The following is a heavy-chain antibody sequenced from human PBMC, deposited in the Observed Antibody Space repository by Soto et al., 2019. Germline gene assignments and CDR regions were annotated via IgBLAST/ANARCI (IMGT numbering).Heavy chain of an antibody. J-gene: IGHJ6*02. D-gene: IGHD2-15*01. Sequence: GGSLRLSCAASGFTFSSYSMNWVRKAPGKGLEWASSISSSSSYIYYADSVKGRFTIPRDNSKNSLYLQMNSLRAEDTAVYYCARVCSGGSCYSDFYYYYYGMDVWGQGTTVTVSS. CDR1: GFTFSSYS. V-gene: IGHV3-21*01. CDR2: ISSSSSYI. CDR3: ARVCSGGSCYSDFYYYYYGMDV.